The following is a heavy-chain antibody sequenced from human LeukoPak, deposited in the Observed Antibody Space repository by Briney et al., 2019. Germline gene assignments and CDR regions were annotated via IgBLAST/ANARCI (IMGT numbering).Heavy chain of an antibody. J-gene: IGHJ4*02. Sequence: PGGSLRLSCAASGFTFSSYGMYWVRQAPGKGLEWVAFIRYDGSNKYYADSVKGRFTVSRDNSKNTLYLQMNSLRAEDTAVYYCARIYDSSGYYVDPSFDYWGQGTLVTVSS. CDR2: IRYDGSNK. CDR1: GFTFSSYG. V-gene: IGHV3-30*02. CDR3: ARIYDSSGYYVDPSFDY. D-gene: IGHD3-22*01.